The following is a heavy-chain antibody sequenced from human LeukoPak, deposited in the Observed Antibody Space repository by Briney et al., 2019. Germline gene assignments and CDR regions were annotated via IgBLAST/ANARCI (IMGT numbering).Heavy chain of an antibody. CDR2: ISYDGSNK. J-gene: IGHJ4*02. D-gene: IGHD3-9*01. CDR3: ARDLKNPYYDILTGYFFDY. Sequence: HPGGSLRLSCAASGFTFSSYGMHWVRQAPGKGLEWVAVISYDGSNKYYADSVKGRFTISRDNSKSTLYLQMNSLRAEDTAVYYCARDLKNPYYDILTGYFFDYWGQGTLVTVSS. V-gene: IGHV3-30*03. CDR1: GFTFSSYG.